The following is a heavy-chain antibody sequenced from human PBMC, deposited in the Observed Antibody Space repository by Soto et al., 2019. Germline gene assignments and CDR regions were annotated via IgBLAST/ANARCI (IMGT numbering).Heavy chain of an antibody. D-gene: IGHD6-25*01. J-gene: IGHJ4*02. Sequence: AGGSLRLSCAASGFTFSSYAMHWVRQAPGKGLEWVAIISDDGSNKYNADSVKGRFTISRDNSRNTLFLQMNSLRADDTAVYYCARDRSVSAWYYVDYWGQGTLVTVSS. CDR3: ARDRSVSAWYYVDY. CDR1: GFTFSSYA. CDR2: ISDDGSNK. V-gene: IGHV3-30-3*01.